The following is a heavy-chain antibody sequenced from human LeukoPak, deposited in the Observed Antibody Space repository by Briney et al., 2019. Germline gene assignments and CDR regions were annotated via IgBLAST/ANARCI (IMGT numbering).Heavy chain of an antibody. CDR2: ISGSGAGT. CDR3: AKDRGVDYGDYYFDY. Sequence: GGSLRLSCAASGFTFSSYAMSWVRQAPGKGLEWVSAISGSGAGTYYADSVKGRFTISRDNSKNTLYLQINSLRAEDTAVYYCAKDRGVDYGDYYFDYWGQGTLVTVSS. D-gene: IGHD4-17*01. V-gene: IGHV3-23*01. J-gene: IGHJ4*02. CDR1: GFTFSSYA.